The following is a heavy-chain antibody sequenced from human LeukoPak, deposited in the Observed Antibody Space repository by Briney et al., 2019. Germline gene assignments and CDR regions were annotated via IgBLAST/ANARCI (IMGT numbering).Heavy chain of an antibody. J-gene: IGHJ4*02. D-gene: IGHD4-17*01. Sequence: SETLSLTCTVSGGSISSSSYYWGWIRQPPGKGLEWIGSIYYSGSTYYNPSLKSRVTISVDTSKNQFSLKLSSVTAADTAVYYCARPRYGDYLGGLDYWGQGTLVTVSS. CDR1: GGSISSSSYY. CDR2: IYYSGST. CDR3: ARPRYGDYLGGLDY. V-gene: IGHV4-39*07.